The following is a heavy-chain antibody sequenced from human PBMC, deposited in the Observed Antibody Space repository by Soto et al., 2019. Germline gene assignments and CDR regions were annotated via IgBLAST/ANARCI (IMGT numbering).Heavy chain of an antibody. CDR3: ARQVSGITNYYYYYMDV. V-gene: IGHV5-51*01. CDR2: IYPGDSDT. Sequence: PGESLKISCKGSGYSFTSYWIGWVRQMPRKGLEWMGIIYPGDSDTRYSPSFQGQVTISADKSISTAYLQWSSLKASDTAMYYCARQVSGITNYYYYYMDVWGKGTTVTVSS. CDR1: GYSFTSYW. J-gene: IGHJ6*03. D-gene: IGHD3-10*01.